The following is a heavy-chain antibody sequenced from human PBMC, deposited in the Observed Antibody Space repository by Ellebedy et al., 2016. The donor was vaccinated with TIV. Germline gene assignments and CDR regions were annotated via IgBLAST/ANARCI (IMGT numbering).Heavy chain of an antibody. V-gene: IGHV3-30*18. CDR1: GFTFSTYG. Sequence: PGGSLRLSCAASGFTFSTYGMHWVRQAPGKGLEWVAVVSYVGNNKYYADSVKGRFTISRDNSKSMVHLQMNSLRPEDTAVYYCAKDRTSGDGYWVFDQWGQGTLVTVSS. CDR3: AKDRTSGDGYWVFDQ. D-gene: IGHD5-18*01. J-gene: IGHJ4*02. CDR2: VSYVGNNK.